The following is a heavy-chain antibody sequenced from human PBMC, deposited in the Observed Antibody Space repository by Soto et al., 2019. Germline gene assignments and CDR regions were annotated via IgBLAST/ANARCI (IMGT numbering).Heavy chain of an antibody. CDR2: IQFVGRKQ. CDR3: AKTIGLRLGELAPDF. J-gene: IGHJ4*02. D-gene: IGHD3-16*01. V-gene: IGHV3-30*02. CDR1: GFRFNNYA. Sequence: QVQLVESGGGVVQPGGSLRLSCAASGFRFNNYAIDWVRQAPGKGLEWVAFIQFVGRKQYYGDSVQGRFSISRDDSKNTVCLQMSSLRPEDTAVYYCAKTIGLRLGELAPDFWGQGTLVTVSS.